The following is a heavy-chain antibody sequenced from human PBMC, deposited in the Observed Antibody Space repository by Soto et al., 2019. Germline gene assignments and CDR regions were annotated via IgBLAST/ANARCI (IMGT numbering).Heavy chain of an antibody. V-gene: IGHV1-46*01. CDR2: INPSGGST. D-gene: IGHD2-15*01. CDR3: ARDFSEVVAATVGGMDV. J-gene: IGHJ6*02. CDR1: GYTFTSYY. Sequence: QVQLVQSGAEVKKPGASVKVSCKASGYTFTSYYMHWVRQAPGQGLEWMGIINPSGGSTSYAQKYQGRVTMTRDTSTSTVYMELSSLRSEDTAVYYCARDFSEVVAATVGGMDVWGQGTTVTVSS.